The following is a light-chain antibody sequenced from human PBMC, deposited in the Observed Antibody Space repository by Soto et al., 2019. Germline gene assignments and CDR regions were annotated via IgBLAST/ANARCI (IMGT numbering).Light chain of an antibody. V-gene: IGKV3-15*01. CDR1: QSVGTN. J-gene: IGKJ5*01. Sequence: ERIMTQSPATLSVSPGERATLSCRASQSVGTNIAWYRQKPGQAPRLLIYGVSARATGIPDRFSGGGSGTEFTLTISSLQSADFAVYYCQQYNQWPITFGQGTRLE. CDR3: QQYNQWPIT. CDR2: GVS.